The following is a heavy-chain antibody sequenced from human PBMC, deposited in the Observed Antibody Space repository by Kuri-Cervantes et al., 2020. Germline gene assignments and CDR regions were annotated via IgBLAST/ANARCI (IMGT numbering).Heavy chain of an antibody. CDR3: ASRGNNFPFDY. J-gene: IGHJ4*02. D-gene: IGHD5-18*01. CDR2: IWYDGSNK. CDR1: GFTFSSYG. Sequence: GGSLRLSCAASGFTFSSYGMHWVRQAPGKGLEGVAVIWYDGSNKYYADSVKGRFTISRDNARSSLSLQMNNLRAEDTAVYYCASRGNNFPFDYWGQGTLVTVSS. V-gene: IGHV3-33*08.